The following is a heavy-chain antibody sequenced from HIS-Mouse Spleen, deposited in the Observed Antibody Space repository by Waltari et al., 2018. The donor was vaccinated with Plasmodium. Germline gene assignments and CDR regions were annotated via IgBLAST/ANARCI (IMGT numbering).Heavy chain of an antibody. Sequence: QVQLQQSGPGLVTPSQTLSLTCATSGDSVPRNSPAWHSSRQSPSRGLEWLGRTYYRSKWDNDYAVSVKSRITINPDTSKNQFSLQLNSVTPEDTAVYYCARDGWGTPLDYWGQGTLVTVSS. D-gene: IGHD7-27*01. CDR1: GDSVPRNSPA. J-gene: IGHJ4*02. CDR3: ARDGWGTPLDY. V-gene: IGHV6-1*01. CDR2: TYYRSKWDN.